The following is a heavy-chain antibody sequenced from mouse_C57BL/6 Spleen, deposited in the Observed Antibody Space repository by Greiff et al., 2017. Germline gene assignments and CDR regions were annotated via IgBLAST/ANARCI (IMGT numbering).Heavy chain of an antibody. J-gene: IGHJ4*01. D-gene: IGHD2-5*01. CDR3: AKNYYSNSHAMDY. CDR1: GFSLTSYG. CDR2: IWSGGST. Sequence: VQLQESGPGLVQPSQSLSITCTVSGFSLTSYGVHWVRQPPGKGLEWLGVIWSGGSTDYNAAFISGLGISKDNSKSQVFFKMNSLQADDTAIYYCAKNYYSNSHAMDYWGQGTSVTVSS. V-gene: IGHV2-4*01.